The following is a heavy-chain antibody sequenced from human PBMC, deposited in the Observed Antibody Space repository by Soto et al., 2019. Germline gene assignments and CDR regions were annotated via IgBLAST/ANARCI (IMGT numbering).Heavy chain of an antibody. V-gene: IGHV3-23*01. J-gene: IGHJ6*03. CDR3: AKDLPYYDLGLPDQDYYHYYMDV. CDR2: ISGSGGST. Sequence: EVQLLESGGGLVQPGGSLRLSCAASGFTFSSYAMSWVRQAPGKGLEWVSAISGSGGSTYYADSVKGRFTISRDNSKNTLYLQMTSLRAEDTAVYYRAKDLPYYDLGLPDQDYYHYYMDVWGKGTTVTVSS. D-gene: IGHD3-3*01. CDR1: GFTFSSYA.